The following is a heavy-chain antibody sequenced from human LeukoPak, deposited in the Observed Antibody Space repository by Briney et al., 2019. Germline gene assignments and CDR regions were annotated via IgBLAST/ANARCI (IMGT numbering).Heavy chain of an antibody. V-gene: IGHV4-39*07. J-gene: IGHJ4*02. Sequence: PSETLSLTCIVSGGSISSSTYYWGWIRQPPGKGLEWIGSIYYRGSTYYNPSLKSRVTISVDTSKNQFSLKLSSVTPEDTAVYYCARDGNEAAAGWGFDYWGQGTLVTVSS. D-gene: IGHD6-13*01. CDR3: ARDGNEAAAGWGFDY. CDR1: GGSISSSTYY. CDR2: IYYRGST.